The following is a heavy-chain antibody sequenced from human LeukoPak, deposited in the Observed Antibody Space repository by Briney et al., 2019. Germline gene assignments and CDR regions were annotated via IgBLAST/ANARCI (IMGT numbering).Heavy chain of an antibody. Sequence: GGSLRLSCAASGFTFSSYGMHWFRQAPGKGLEWVSRINSDGSSTSYADSVKGRFTISRDNAKNTLYLQMNSLRAEDTAVYYCARATPQAPGAFDIWGQGTMVTVSS. D-gene: IGHD7-27*01. CDR1: GFTFSSYG. V-gene: IGHV3-74*01. CDR3: ARATPQAPGAFDI. CDR2: INSDGSST. J-gene: IGHJ3*02.